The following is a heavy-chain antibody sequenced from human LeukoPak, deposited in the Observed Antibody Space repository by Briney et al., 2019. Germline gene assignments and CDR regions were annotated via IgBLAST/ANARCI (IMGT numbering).Heavy chain of an antibody. Sequence: PGRSLRLSCAASGFTFSSYGMHWVRQAPGKGLEWVAVISYDGSNKYYADSVKGRFTISRDNSKNTLYLQMNRLRAEDTAVYYCAKDPNYYDSSGYYGPFDHWGPRTLVTVSS. V-gene: IGHV3-33*05. CDR1: GFTFSSYG. J-gene: IGHJ5*02. CDR3: AKDPNYYDSSGYYGPFDH. D-gene: IGHD3-22*01. CDR2: ISYDGSNK.